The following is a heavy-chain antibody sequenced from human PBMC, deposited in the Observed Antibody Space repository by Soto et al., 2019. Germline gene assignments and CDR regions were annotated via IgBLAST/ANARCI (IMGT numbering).Heavy chain of an antibody. J-gene: IGHJ4*02. CDR2: ITGSDGVT. D-gene: IGHD3-22*01. CDR1: TFTFTSNG. Sequence: EVQLLESGGGLVQPGGSLRLSCAAPTFTFTSNGMSWVRQAPGKEQQWVSGITGSDGVTYYADSVKGRFTLARDPSKNTLCLQMNSLRAEDTAVYYCTWRSGEYYDYWGQGTLVSVSS. V-gene: IGHV3-23*01. CDR3: TWRSGEYYDY.